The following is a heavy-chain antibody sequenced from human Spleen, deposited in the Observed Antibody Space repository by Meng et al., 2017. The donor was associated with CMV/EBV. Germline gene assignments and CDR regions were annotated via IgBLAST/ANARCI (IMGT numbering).Heavy chain of an antibody. Sequence: GGSLRLSCAASEFTFSTYWMSWVRQAPGKGLEWLANIKQDGSETYYVDSVKGRFTISRDNAKNSLYLQMNTLRDEDTAVYYCRGSGWDDYWGQGTLVTVSS. CDR3: RGSGWDDY. V-gene: IGHV3-7*01. CDR2: IKQDGSET. J-gene: IGHJ4*02. D-gene: IGHD6-19*01. CDR1: EFTFSTYW.